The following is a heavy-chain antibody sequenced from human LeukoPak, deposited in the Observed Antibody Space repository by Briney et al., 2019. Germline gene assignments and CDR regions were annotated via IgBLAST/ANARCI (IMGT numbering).Heavy chain of an antibody. CDR1: GFTFSSYS. V-gene: IGHV3-74*01. D-gene: IGHD4-23*01. J-gene: IGHJ4*02. CDR2: ISNDASST. Sequence: GGPLRLSCAASGFTFSSYSMNWVRQAPGKGLVWVSRISNDASSTTYADSVKGRFTISRDNTKNTLYLQMNSLRAEDTAVYYCAVGGNPGALDYWGQGTLVTVSS. CDR3: AVGGNPGALDY.